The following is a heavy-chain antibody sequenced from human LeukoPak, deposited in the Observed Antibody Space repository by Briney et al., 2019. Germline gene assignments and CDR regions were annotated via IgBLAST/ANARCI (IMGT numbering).Heavy chain of an antibody. CDR2: IYYSGST. Sequence: PSQTLSLTCTVSGGSISSGGYYWSWIRQHPGKGLEWIGYIYYSGSTYYNPSLKSRVPISLDTSKNHFSLKLSSVTAADTAVYYGASGRPYEPFDYWGQGTLVTVSS. J-gene: IGHJ4*02. V-gene: IGHV4-31*03. CDR1: GGSISSGGYY. D-gene: IGHD3-3*01. CDR3: ASGRPYEPFDY.